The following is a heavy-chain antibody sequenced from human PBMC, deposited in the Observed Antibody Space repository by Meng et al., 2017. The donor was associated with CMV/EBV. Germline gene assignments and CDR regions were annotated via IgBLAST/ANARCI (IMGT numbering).Heavy chain of an antibody. Sequence: GESLKISCAASGFTFSSYGMHWVRQAPGKGLEWVAFIRYDGSNKYYADSVKGRFTISRDNSKNTLYLQMNSLRAEDTAVYYCAKDPRYCISTSCEPSDYWGQGTLVTVSS. CDR1: GFTFSSYG. J-gene: IGHJ4*02. CDR3: AKDPRYCISTSCEPSDY. CDR2: IRYDGSNK. D-gene: IGHD2-2*01. V-gene: IGHV3-30*02.